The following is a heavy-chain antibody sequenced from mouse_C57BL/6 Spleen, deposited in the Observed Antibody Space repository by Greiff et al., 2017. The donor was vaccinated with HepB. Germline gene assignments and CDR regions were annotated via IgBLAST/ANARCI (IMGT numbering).Heavy chain of an antibody. Sequence: EVKVVESGAELVRPGASVKLSCTASGFNIKDYYMHWVKQRPEQGLEWIGRIDPEDGDTEYAPKFQGKATMTADTSSNTAYLQLSSLTSEDTAVYYCIYYGNYVPFAYWGQGTLVTVSA. J-gene: IGHJ3*01. V-gene: IGHV14-1*01. CDR3: IYYGNYVPFAY. CDR1: GFNIKDYY. CDR2: IDPEDGDT. D-gene: IGHD2-1*01.